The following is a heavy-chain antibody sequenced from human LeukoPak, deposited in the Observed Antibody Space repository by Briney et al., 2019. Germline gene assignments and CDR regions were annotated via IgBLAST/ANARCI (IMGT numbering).Heavy chain of an antibody. CDR2: LYYSGSN. D-gene: IGHD1-26*01. Sequence: SETLSLICTVSGGSISSYYWSWIRQPPGKGLEWIGYLYYSGSNNYNPSLKSRVTISVDTSKNQFSLKLSSVTAADTAVYYCARERIVGATTRGSAFDIWGQGTMVTVSS. V-gene: IGHV4-59*01. J-gene: IGHJ3*02. CDR3: ARERIVGATTRGSAFDI. CDR1: GGSISSYY.